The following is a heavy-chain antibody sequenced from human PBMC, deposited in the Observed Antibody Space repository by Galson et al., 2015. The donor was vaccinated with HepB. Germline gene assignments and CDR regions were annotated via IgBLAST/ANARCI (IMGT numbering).Heavy chain of an antibody. Sequence: SLRLSCAASGFTFSSYAMHWVRQAPGKGLEYVSAISSNGGSTYYADSVKGRFTISRDNSKNTLYLQMSSLRAEDTAVYYCVKGGYNLPFDPWGQGTLVTVSS. D-gene: IGHD5-24*01. V-gene: IGHV3-64D*06. CDR2: ISSNGGST. CDR3: VKGGYNLPFDP. J-gene: IGHJ5*02. CDR1: GFTFSSYA.